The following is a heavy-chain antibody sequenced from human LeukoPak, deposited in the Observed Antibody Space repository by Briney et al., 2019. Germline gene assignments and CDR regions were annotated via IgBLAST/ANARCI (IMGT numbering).Heavy chain of an antibody. J-gene: IGHJ4*02. Sequence: ASVKVSCKASGYTFTSYDINWVRQATGQGLAWMGWMNPNSGNTGYAQKFQGRVTMTRNTSISTAYMELSSLRSEDTAVYYCARIPGVAVAGTGFDYWGQGTLVTVSS. CDR2: MNPNSGNT. D-gene: IGHD6-19*01. V-gene: IGHV1-8*01. CDR3: ARIPGVAVAGTGFDY. CDR1: GYTFTSYD.